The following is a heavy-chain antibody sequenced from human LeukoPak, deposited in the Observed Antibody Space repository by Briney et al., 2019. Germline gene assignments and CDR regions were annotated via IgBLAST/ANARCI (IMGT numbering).Heavy chain of an antibody. Sequence: GASVKVSCKASGYTFSSYGISWVRQAPGQGLEWMGGIIPIFGTANYAQKFQGRVTITADKSTSTAYMELSSLRSEDTAVYYCARDQGNSYGYDHWGQGTLVTVSS. CDR1: GYTFSSYG. J-gene: IGHJ5*02. CDR2: IIPIFGTA. V-gene: IGHV1-69*06. CDR3: ARDQGNSYGYDH. D-gene: IGHD5-18*01.